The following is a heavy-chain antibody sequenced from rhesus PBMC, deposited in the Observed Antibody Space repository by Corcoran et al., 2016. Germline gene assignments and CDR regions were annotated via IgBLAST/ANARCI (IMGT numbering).Heavy chain of an antibody. Sequence: EVQLVESGGGFVQPGGSLRLSCAASGFTFSDYYMEWVRQAPGKGLEWVVKINPSGGTTFLMDSVKGRFTISRDNAKNTLYLQINSLKIEETAVYYCTTVDYWGQGVLVTVSS. J-gene: IGHJ4*01. CDR1: GFTFSDYY. V-gene: IGHV3-10*01. CDR2: INPSGGTT. CDR3: TTVDY.